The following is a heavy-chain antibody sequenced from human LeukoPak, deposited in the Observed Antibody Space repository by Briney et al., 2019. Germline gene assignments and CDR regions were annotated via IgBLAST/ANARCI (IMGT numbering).Heavy chain of an antibody. CDR3: ARVWVPGDVIGFGFYFDY. V-gene: IGHV1-2*02. J-gene: IGHJ4*02. D-gene: IGHD3-10*01. CDR1: GYTFTGYY. CDR2: INPNSGGT. Sequence: ASVKVSCKASGYTFTGYYMHWVRQAPGQGLEWMGWINPNSGGTNYAQKFQGRVTMTRDTSISTAYMELSRLRSDDTAVYYCARVWVPGDVIGFGFYFDYWGQGTLVTVSS.